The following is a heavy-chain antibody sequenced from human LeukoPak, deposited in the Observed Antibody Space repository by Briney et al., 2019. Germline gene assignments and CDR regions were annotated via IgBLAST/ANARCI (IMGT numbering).Heavy chain of an antibody. Sequence: ASVKISCKASGYIFTTYYIHWVRQAPGQGLEWMGIINPNGGSTSYAQKFQGRVTITRDTSTTTVYMELNRLRSEDTAVYYCARVKCGGGRCYTTENFDYWGQGTLVTVSS. J-gene: IGHJ4*02. CDR3: ARVKCGGGRCYTTENFDY. D-gene: IGHD2-15*01. CDR2: INPNGGST. V-gene: IGHV1-46*03. CDR1: GYIFTTYY.